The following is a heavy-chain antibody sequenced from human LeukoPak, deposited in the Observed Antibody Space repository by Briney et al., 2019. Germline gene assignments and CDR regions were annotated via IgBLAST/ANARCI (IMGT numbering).Heavy chain of an antibody. V-gene: IGHV3-9*01. Sequence: QAGGSLRLSCAASGFTFDDYAMHWVRQAPGKGLEWVSGINWNSGSIGYADSVKGRFTISRDNAKNSLYLQMNSLRAEDTAVYYCARTSEGNDYSNLNLRYYYYYMDVWGKGTTVTVSS. D-gene: IGHD4-11*01. J-gene: IGHJ6*03. CDR2: INWNSGSI. CDR3: ARTSEGNDYSNLNLRYYYYYMDV. CDR1: GFTFDDYA.